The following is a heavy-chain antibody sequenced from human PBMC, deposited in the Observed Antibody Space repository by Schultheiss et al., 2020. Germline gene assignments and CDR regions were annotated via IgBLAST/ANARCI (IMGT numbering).Heavy chain of an antibody. J-gene: IGHJ4*02. CDR1: GGSFSDYY. CDR2: IYYSGST. CDR3: ARDASGYTHADY. Sequence: SETLSLTCGVYGGSFSDYYWSWIRQHPGKGLEWIGYIYYSGSTNYNPSLKSRVTISVDTSKNQFSLKLSSVTAADTAVYYCARDASGYTHADYWGQGTLVTVSS. V-gene: IGHV4-59*08. D-gene: IGHD5-18*01.